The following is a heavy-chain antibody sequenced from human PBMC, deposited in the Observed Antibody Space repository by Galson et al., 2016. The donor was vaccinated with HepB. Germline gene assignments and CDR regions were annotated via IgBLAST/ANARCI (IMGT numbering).Heavy chain of an antibody. Sequence: SLRLSCAASGLTFNAHWMNWVRQAPGKGLEWVANIRGDGIVSYYAESVRGRFTISRDNAKNSLYLQMNGLRVDETAGYYCSREMTGSYFDWGQGTLVTVSS. CDR2: IRGDGIVS. CDR1: GLTFNAHW. D-gene: IGHD3-10*01. CDR3: SREMTGSYFD. V-gene: IGHV3-7*01. J-gene: IGHJ4*02.